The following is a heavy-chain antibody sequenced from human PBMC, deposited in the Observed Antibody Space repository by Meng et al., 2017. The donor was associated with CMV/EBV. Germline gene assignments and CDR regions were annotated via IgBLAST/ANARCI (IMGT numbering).Heavy chain of an antibody. CDR2: MNPNSGYT. J-gene: IGHJ4*02. CDR1: GYTFTNYD. CDR3: ARGKNY. Sequence: ASVKVSCKASGYTFTNYDINWVRQATGQGLEWMGWMNPNSGYTGSAQKFQGRITMTRDTSKSTAYMELSSLRSEDTAVYYCARGKNYWGQGTLVTVSS. V-gene: IGHV1-8*01.